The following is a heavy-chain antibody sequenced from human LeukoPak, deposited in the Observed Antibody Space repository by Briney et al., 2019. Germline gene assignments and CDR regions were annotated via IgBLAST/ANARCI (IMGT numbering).Heavy chain of an antibody. V-gene: IGHV3-72*01. CDR1: GFRLSDHY. J-gene: IGHJ5*02. Sequence: GGSLRLSCAASGFRLSDHYMDWVRQAPGQGPELIGHISNAGDGYTTEYAASVKGRFTVSRDDSKNSLYLQMNSLKPEDTAVYYCVRNHRHWFDPWGQGTLVTVSS. CDR3: VRNHRHWFDP. CDR2: ISNAGDGYTT.